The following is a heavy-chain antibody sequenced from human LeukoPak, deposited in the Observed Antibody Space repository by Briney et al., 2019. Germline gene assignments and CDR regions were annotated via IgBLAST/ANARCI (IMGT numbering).Heavy chain of an antibody. CDR1: GFTFSSYA. CDR3: ARISSSWDRDY. V-gene: IGHV3-23*01. Sequence: GGSLRLSCAASGFTFSSYAMSWVRQAPGKGLEWVSAIGGSGVSTYYADSVKGRFTISRDNSKNTLYLQMNSLRAEDTAVYYCARISSSWDRDYWGQGTLVTVSS. CDR2: IGGSGVST. D-gene: IGHD6-13*01. J-gene: IGHJ4*02.